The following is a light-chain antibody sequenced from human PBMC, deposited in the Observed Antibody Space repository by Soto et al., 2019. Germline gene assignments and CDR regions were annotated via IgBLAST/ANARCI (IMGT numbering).Light chain of an antibody. V-gene: IGKV3-11*01. CDR2: GAS. Sequence: VVLTQSTATLSLSPGERATLSCRASQSVGTYLAWYQQKPGQAPGLLIYGASNRATGIPARFSGSGSGTDFTLTISSLEPEDFALYYCQQRDKWPITFGQGTRLEIK. CDR1: QSVGTY. CDR3: QQRDKWPIT. J-gene: IGKJ5*01.